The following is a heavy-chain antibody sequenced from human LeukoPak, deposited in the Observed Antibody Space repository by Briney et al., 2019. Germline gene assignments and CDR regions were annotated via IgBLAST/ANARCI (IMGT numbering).Heavy chain of an antibody. D-gene: IGHD3-22*01. J-gene: IGHJ4*02. V-gene: IGHV3-64*04. Sequence: HPGGSLRLSCSASGFTFSSYAMHWVRQAPGKGLEYVSAISSNGGSTYYADSVKGRFTISRDNSRNTLDLQMNSLRAEDTAVYHCAKDLDSTGYYPYGYWGQGTLVTVSS. CDR1: GFTFSSYA. CDR2: ISSNGGST. CDR3: AKDLDSTGYYPYGY.